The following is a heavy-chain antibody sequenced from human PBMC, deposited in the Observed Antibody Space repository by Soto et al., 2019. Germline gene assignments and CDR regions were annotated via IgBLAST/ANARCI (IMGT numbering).Heavy chain of an antibody. Sequence: GGSLRLSCNCSGFRFSEHAMTWVRQAPGKGLEWVGFIRNTPYGGTTDYAASVRGRFTMSRAESESIAYLQMNSLKTEDVGVYYCSRGRFGYYGPWGPGTLVTVSS. CDR1: GFRFSEHA. V-gene: IGHV3-49*04. CDR3: SRGRFGYYGP. D-gene: IGHD2-2*03. CDR2: IRNTPYGGTT. J-gene: IGHJ5*02.